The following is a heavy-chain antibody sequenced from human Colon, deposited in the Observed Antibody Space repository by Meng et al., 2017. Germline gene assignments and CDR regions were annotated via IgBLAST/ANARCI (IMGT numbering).Heavy chain of an antibody. J-gene: IGHJ4*01. CDR1: GFPFRDAW. CDR2: IKSKSAGETT. Sequence: GGSLRLSCAASGFPFRDAWMSWVRQAPGKGLEWVGRIKSKSAGETTDYGAPVKGRFTISRDDSKNTVYLQMNSLRTEDTAIYYCTIESYCGGDWCLKYFDFWGHGKLVNGAS. CDR3: TIESYCGGDWCLKYFDF. V-gene: IGHV3-15*01. D-gene: IGHD2-21*02.